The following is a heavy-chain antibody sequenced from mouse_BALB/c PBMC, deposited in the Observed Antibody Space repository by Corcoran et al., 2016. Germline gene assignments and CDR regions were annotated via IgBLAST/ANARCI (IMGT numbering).Heavy chain of an antibody. CDR1: GFSLSTSGMG. CDR2: IYWDDDK. V-gene: IGHV8-12*01. CDR3: ARRGDGYYFDY. D-gene: IGHD2-3*01. J-gene: IGHJ2*01. Sequence: QVTLKESGPGILQPSQTLSLTCSFSGFSLSTSGMGVSWIRQPSGKGLEWLAHIYWDDDKRYNPSLKSRLTISKDTSRNQVFLKSTSVDTADTATYYCARRGDGYYFDYWGQGTTLTVSS.